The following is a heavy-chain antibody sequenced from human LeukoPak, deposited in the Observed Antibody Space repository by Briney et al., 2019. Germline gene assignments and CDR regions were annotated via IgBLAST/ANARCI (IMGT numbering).Heavy chain of an antibody. CDR2: ISVDGSNE. CDR1: GFTFSSYG. J-gene: IGHJ4*02. D-gene: IGHD1-1*01. CDR3: TTALYDWNDVNY. Sequence: GGSLRLSCAASGFTFSSYGMHWVRQAPGKGLEWVAVISVDGSNEYYADSVKGRFTISRDNSKNTLYLQMNSLKTEDTAVYYCTTALYDWNDVNYWGQGTLVTVSS. V-gene: IGHV3-30*03.